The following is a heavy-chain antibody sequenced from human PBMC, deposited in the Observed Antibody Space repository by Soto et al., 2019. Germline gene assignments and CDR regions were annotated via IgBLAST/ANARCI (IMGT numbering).Heavy chain of an antibody. Sequence: SETLSLTCAVYGGSFSGYYWSWIRQPPGKGLEWIGEINHSGSTNYNPSLKSRVTISVDTSKNQFSLKLSSVTAADTAVYYCARPRSDSLEFDYWGQGTLVTVSS. CDR3: ARPRSDSLEFDY. J-gene: IGHJ4*02. CDR1: GGSFSGYY. CDR2: INHSGST. D-gene: IGHD1-26*01. V-gene: IGHV4-34*01.